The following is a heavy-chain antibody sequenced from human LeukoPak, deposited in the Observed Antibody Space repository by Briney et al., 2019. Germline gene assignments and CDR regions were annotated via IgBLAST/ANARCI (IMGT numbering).Heavy chain of an antibody. CDR2: INHSGST. CDR1: GGSFSGYY. CDR3: ARHYYDSSGYYYYYYMDV. J-gene: IGHJ6*03. Sequence: SETLSLTCAVYGGSFSGYYWSWIRQPPGKGLEWIGEINHSGSTNYNLSLKSRVTISVDTSKNQFSLKLSSVTAADTAVYYCARHYYDSSGYYYYYYMDVWGKGTTVTISS. D-gene: IGHD3-22*01. V-gene: IGHV4-34*01.